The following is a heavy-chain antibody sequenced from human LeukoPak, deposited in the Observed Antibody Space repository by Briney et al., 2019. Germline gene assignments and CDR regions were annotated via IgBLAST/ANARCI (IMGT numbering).Heavy chain of an antibody. V-gene: IGHV3-11*01. D-gene: IGHD3-22*01. Sequence: GGSLGLSCAASGFTFSDYYMSWIRQAPGKGLEWVSYISSSGSTIYYADSVKGRFIISRDNAKNSLYLQMNSLRAEDTAVYYCASDSSGYRVFDYWGQGTLVTVSS. CDR1: GFTFSDYY. J-gene: IGHJ4*02. CDR2: ISSSGSTI. CDR3: ASDSSGYRVFDY.